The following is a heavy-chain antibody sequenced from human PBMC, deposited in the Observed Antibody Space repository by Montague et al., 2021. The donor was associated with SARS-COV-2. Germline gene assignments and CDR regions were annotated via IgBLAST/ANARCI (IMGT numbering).Heavy chain of an antibody. CDR1: RGSFSGYY. J-gene: IGHJ4*02. D-gene: IGHD2-2*01. V-gene: IGHV4-34*01. CDR2: INHSGGV. Sequence: SETLSLTCTVHRGSFSGYYWTWIRQPPGKGLEWIGEINHSGGVNYNSSLKSRVTISVDTSKNHFSLKLRSVTAADTAIYYCARGYCSSTTCYRSLHYWGQGTLVAVSS. CDR3: ARGYCSSTTCYRSLHY.